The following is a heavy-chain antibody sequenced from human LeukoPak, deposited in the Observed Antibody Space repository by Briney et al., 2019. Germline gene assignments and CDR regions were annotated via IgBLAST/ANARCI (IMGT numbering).Heavy chain of an antibody. CDR3: ARPRSDSSGYYPSYFDL. CDR2: IYPGDSDT. V-gene: IGHV5-51*01. CDR1: GYSLTSYW. Sequence: GESLKISCKGSGYSLTSYWIAWVRQMPGKGLEWVAIIYPGDSDTRYNPTFQGHVTISVDKSISTAYLQWSSLKASDTAMYYCARPRSDSSGYYPSYFDLWGRGTLVTVSS. J-gene: IGHJ2*01. D-gene: IGHD3-22*01.